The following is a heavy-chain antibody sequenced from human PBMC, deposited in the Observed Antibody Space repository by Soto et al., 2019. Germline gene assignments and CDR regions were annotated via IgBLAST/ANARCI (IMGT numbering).Heavy chain of an antibody. CDR3: AKVAGGLGYFDL. D-gene: IGHD3-16*01. CDR1: GFIFSDYA. Sequence: LRLSCVASGFIFSDYAMTWVRQAPGKGLEWVATISASGGNIEYTDSLKGRFTISRDNSKNTLYLQLNGLTADDTAVHYCAKVAGGLGYFDLWGRGTLVTVSS. V-gene: IGHV3-23*01. J-gene: IGHJ2*01. CDR2: ISASGGNI.